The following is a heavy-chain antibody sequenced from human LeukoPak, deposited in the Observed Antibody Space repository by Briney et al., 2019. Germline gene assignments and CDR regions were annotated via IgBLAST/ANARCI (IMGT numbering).Heavy chain of an antibody. CDR2: INHSGST. V-gene: IGHV4-34*01. Sequence: SETLSLTCAVYGGSFSGYYWSWIRQPPGKGLEWIGEINHSGSTNYNPSLKSRVTISVGTSKNQFSLKLSSVTAADTAVYYCARGGPLTIFGVVIDRGVYYYMDVWGKGTTVTVSS. CDR1: GGSFSGYY. D-gene: IGHD3-3*01. J-gene: IGHJ6*03. CDR3: ARGGPLTIFGVVIDRGVYYYMDV.